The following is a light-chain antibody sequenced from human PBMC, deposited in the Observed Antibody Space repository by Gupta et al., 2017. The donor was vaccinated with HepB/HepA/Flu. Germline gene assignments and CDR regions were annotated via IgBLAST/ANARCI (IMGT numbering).Light chain of an antibody. J-gene: IGKJ1*01. CDR2: AAS. Sequence: AIQMTQSPSSLSASIGDRVIITCRASQGIRNDLGWYQQKPGKAPKLLIYAASRVQSGIPSRFSGSGSGTDFTLTISSMQPEDFATYYCRQYDNWPWTFGQGTKVEIK. CDR1: QGIRND. CDR3: RQYDNWPWT. V-gene: IGKV1-6*01.